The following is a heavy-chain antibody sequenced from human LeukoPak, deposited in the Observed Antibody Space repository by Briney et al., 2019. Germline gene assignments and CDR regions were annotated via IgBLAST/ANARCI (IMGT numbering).Heavy chain of an antibody. CDR3: ARRAGDYSHPYDY. CDR1: GLTVSSNC. J-gene: IGHJ4*02. CDR2: IYSGGST. D-gene: IGHD3-22*01. V-gene: IGHV3-53*01. Sequence: PGGSLRLSCAASGLTVSSNCMSWVRQAPGKGLEWVSFIYSGGSTYYADFVKGRFTISRDNSKNTVHLQMNSLRAEDTAMYYCARRAGDYSHPYDYWGQGTLVTVSS.